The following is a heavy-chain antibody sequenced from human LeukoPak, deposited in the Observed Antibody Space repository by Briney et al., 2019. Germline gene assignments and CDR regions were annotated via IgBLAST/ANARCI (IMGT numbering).Heavy chain of an antibody. Sequence: SETLSLTCAVSGYSISSGYCWAWIRQPPGKGLEWIGNIYHSGSTYYNPSLKSRVTISVDTSENQFSLKLSSVTAADTAVYYCARRYSNSYFDYWGQGTLVTVSS. CDR1: GYSISSGYC. CDR3: ARRYSNSYFDY. CDR2: IYHSGST. J-gene: IGHJ4*02. V-gene: IGHV4-38-2*01. D-gene: IGHD4-11*01.